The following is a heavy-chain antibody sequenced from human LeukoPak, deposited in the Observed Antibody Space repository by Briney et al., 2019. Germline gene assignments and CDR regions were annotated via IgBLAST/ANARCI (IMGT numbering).Heavy chain of an antibody. D-gene: IGHD1-26*01. CDR1: GFTFSSYA. Sequence: GGSLSLSCAASGFTFSSYATHWVRQAPGKGLEYVSAISSNVGNTYYTNSVKGRFTISRDNSKNTLYLQMGSLRAEDMAVYYCARSTGAIQGSYYGYWGQGTLVTVSS. V-gene: IGHV3-64*01. CDR2: ISSNVGNT. CDR3: ARSTGAIQGSYYGY. J-gene: IGHJ4*02.